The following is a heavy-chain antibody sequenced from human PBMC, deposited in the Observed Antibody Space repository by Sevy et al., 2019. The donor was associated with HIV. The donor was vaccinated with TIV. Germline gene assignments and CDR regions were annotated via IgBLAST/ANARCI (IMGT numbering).Heavy chain of an antibody. J-gene: IGHJ4*02. CDR1: GFTFSSYW. CDR3: ARGYCSGGSCYSLTIIFDY. D-gene: IGHD2-15*01. CDR2: INSDGSST. Sequence: GGSLRLSCAASGFTFSSYWKHWVRQAPGKGLVWVSRINSDGSSTSYADSVRGRFTISRDNAKNTLYLQMNSLRAEDTAVYYCARGYCSGGSCYSLTIIFDYWGQGTLVTVSS. V-gene: IGHV3-74*01.